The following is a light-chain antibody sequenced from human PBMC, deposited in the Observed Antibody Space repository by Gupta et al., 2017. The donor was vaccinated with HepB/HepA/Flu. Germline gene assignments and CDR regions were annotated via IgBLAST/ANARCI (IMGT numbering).Light chain of an antibody. J-gene: IGKJ4*01. CDR1: QSVSSY. V-gene: IGKV3-11*01. Sequence: EIVLTQSPATLSLSPGERATLSCRASQSVSSYLAWYQQKPGQAPRLLIYDASNRATGIPARGSGSGSGTDFTLTISSLEPEDFAVYYCPQRSNWPRTFGGGTTVEIK. CDR3: PQRSNWPRT. CDR2: DAS.